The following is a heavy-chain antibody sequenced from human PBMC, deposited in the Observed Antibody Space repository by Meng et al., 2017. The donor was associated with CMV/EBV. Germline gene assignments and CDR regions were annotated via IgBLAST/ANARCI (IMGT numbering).Heavy chain of an antibody. CDR3: AAEYYDFWSGYPKYYFDY. D-gene: IGHD3-3*01. Sequence: SETLSLTCTVSGGSISSSSYYWGWIRQPPGKGLEWIGSIYYSGSTYYNPSLKSRVTISVDTSKNQFSLKLSSVTAAETAVYYCAAEYYDFWSGYPKYYFDYWGQGTLVTVSS. CDR1: GGSISSSSYY. J-gene: IGHJ4*02. CDR2: IYYSGST. V-gene: IGHV4-39*07.